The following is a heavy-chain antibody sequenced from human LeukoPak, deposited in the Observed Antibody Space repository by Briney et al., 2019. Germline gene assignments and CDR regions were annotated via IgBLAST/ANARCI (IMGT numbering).Heavy chain of an antibody. CDR2: LYNTGNT. J-gene: IGHJ4*02. CDR1: GFTVNSNY. Sequence: GGSLRLSCAASGFTVNSNYLSWVRQAPGKGLEWVSTLYNTGNTYYANSVKGRFSISRDNAKNSLYLQMNSLRAEDTAVYYCARGDSSSWFMVPTDYWGQGTLVTVSS. D-gene: IGHD6-13*01. V-gene: IGHV3-53*01. CDR3: ARGDSSSWFMVPTDY.